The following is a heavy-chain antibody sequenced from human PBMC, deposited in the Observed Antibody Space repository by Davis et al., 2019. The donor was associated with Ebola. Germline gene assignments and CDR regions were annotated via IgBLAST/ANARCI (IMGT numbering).Heavy chain of an antibody. Sequence: GGSLRLSCAASGFTFSSYAMSWVRQAPGKGLEWVSAISGSGGSTYYADSVKGRFTISRDNSKNTLYLQMNSLRAEDTAVYYYARPSSSSDYYYYYYGMDVWGQGTTVTVSS. CDR2: ISGSGGST. CDR3: ARPSSSSDYYYYYYGMDV. J-gene: IGHJ6*02. D-gene: IGHD6-6*01. V-gene: IGHV3-23*01. CDR1: GFTFSSYA.